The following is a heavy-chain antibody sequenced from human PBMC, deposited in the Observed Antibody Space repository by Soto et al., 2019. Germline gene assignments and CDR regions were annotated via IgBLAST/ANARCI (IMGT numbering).Heavy chain of an antibody. Sequence: ASVKVSCKASGYTFTSYCISWVRQAPGQGLEWMGWISAYNGNTNYAQKLQGRVTMTTDTSTSTAYMELRSLRSDDTAVYYCARDYSLGRDFWSGPDAIRFDPWGQGTLVTVSS. V-gene: IGHV1-18*01. CDR3: ARDYSLGRDFWSGPDAIRFDP. J-gene: IGHJ5*02. CDR2: ISAYNGNT. CDR1: GYTFTSYC. D-gene: IGHD3-3*01.